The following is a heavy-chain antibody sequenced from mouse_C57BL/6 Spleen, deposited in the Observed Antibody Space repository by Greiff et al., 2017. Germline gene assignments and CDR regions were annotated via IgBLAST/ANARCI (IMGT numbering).Heavy chain of an antibody. D-gene: IGHD1-2*01. J-gene: IGHJ3*01. CDR3: ARRGGYGSSWFAY. Sequence: QVQLQQPGAELVKPGASVKLSCKASGYTFTSYWMHWVKQRPGQGIEWIGMIHPNSGSTNYNEKFKSKATLTVDKSSSTAYMQLSSLTSEDSAVYYCARRGGYGSSWFAYWGQGTLVTVSA. CDR2: IHPNSGST. CDR1: GYTFTSYW. V-gene: IGHV1-64*01.